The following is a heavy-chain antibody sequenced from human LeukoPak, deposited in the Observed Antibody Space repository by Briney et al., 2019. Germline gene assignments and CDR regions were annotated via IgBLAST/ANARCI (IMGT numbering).Heavy chain of an antibody. CDR1: GFTFSSYG. Sequence: GGSLRLSCAASGFTFSSYGMHWVRQAPGKGLEWVAVIWYDGSNKYYADSVKGRFTISRDNSKNTLYLQMNSLRAEDTAVYYCAREPGYSSGWYYFDYWGQGTLVTVSP. D-gene: IGHD6-19*01. V-gene: IGHV3-30*19. CDR2: IWYDGSNK. J-gene: IGHJ4*02. CDR3: AREPGYSSGWYYFDY.